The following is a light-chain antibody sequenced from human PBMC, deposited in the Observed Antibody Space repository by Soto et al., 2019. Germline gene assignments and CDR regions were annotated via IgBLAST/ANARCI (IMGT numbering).Light chain of an antibody. CDR1: QSISTW. V-gene: IGKV1-5*03. CDR2: KAS. J-gene: IGKJ4*01. CDR3: QQYNTYPLT. Sequence: DIQMTQSPSTLSASVGARVTITCRASQSISTWLAWYQQKPGKAPKLLLYKASNLEGGDPSRFSGSGSGTELNITISSLQPDHLATYYGQQYNTYPLTLGGGTTVE.